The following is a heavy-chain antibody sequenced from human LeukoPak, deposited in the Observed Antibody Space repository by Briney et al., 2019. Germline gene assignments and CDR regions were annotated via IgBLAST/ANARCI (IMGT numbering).Heavy chain of an antibody. CDR2: LSGSGITT. CDR1: GFTFSDYY. J-gene: IGHJ4*01. CDR3: AKGIYSSGWSYFDY. Sequence: GGSLRLSYAASGFTFSDYYMTWIRQAPGKGLEWVSTLSGSGITTYYADSVKGRFTISRDNSKNTLYLQMNSLRAEDTAVYYCAKGIYSSGWSYFDYWGHGTLVTVSS. V-gene: IGHV3-23*01. D-gene: IGHD6-19*01.